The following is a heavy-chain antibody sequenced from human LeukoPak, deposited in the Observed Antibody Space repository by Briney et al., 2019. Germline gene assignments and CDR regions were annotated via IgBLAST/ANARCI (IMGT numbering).Heavy chain of an antibody. CDR3: VRILRYPFYMDV. CDR1: GDSISSYY. J-gene: IGHJ6*03. D-gene: IGHD3-9*01. V-gene: IGHV4-4*09. Sequence: SEALSLTCTVSGDSISSYYWSWIRQPPGKGLEWIGYIYTRGTTNYNPSLRSRVTISVDTSENQFSLKLSSVTAADTAVYYCVRILRYPFYMDVWGKGTTVTVSS. CDR2: IYTRGTT.